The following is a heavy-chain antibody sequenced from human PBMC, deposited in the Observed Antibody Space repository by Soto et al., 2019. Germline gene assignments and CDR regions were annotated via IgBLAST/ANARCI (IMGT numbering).Heavy chain of an antibody. V-gene: IGHV3-74*01. Sequence: GGSLRLSCAASGFTLSSYWMHWVRQAPGKGLVWVSRINSDGSSTDYADSVKGRFTISRDNAKNTLYLQMNSLRVEDTAVYYCASFGVVDDGFDIWGQGTKVTVSS. CDR1: GFTLSSYW. CDR2: INSDGSST. D-gene: IGHD3-3*01. CDR3: ASFGVVDDGFDI. J-gene: IGHJ3*02.